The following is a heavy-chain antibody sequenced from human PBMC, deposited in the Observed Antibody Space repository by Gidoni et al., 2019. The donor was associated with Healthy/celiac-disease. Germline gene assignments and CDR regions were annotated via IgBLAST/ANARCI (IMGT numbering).Heavy chain of an antibody. D-gene: IGHD6-19*01. Sequence: EVQLVATGGGLIQPGGSLRLSCAASGFPVSSTYMSWVRQAPGKGLEWVSVIYSGGSTYYADSVKGRFTISRDNSKNTLYLQMNSLRAEDTAVYYCARGVAGTGAAGDYWGQGTLVTVSS. CDR1: GFPVSSTY. J-gene: IGHJ4*02. CDR3: ARGVAGTGAAGDY. CDR2: IYSGGST. V-gene: IGHV3-53*02.